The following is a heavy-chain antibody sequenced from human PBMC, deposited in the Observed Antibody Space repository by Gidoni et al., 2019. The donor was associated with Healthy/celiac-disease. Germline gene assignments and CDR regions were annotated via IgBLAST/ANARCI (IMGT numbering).Heavy chain of an antibody. Sequence: QLQLQESGPGLVKPSETLSLTCTVSGGSISSSSYYWGWIRQPPGKGLEWIGSIYYSGSTYYNPSLKSRVTISVDTSKNQFSLKLSSVTAADTAVYYCARHPAGRYSSSWSFDYWGQGTLVTVSS. CDR3: ARHPAGRYSSSWSFDY. J-gene: IGHJ4*02. V-gene: IGHV4-39*01. D-gene: IGHD6-13*01. CDR1: GGSISSSSYY. CDR2: IYYSGST.